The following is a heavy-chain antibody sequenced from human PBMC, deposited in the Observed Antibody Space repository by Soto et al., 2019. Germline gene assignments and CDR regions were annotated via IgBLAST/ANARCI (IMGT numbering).Heavy chain of an antibody. V-gene: IGHV1-18*01. Sequence: ASVKVSCKASGYTFTSYGIIWVRQAPGQGLEWMGWISANNGNTTYAQKLQGRVTMTRDTPISTAYMELSGLTSEDTAVYYCARYPYTSYCSDGSCSYDAFDIWGQGTVVTVSS. CDR1: GYTFTSYG. D-gene: IGHD2-15*01. J-gene: IGHJ3*02. CDR2: ISANNGNT. CDR3: ARYPYTSYCSDGSCSYDAFDI.